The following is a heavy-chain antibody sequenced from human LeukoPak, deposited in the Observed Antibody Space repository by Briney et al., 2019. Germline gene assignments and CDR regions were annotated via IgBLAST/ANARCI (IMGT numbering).Heavy chain of an antibody. CDR1: GGTFSSYA. CDR2: INPIIGTA. Sequence: ASVKVSCKASGGTFSSYAINWVRQAPGQGLEWMGRINPIIGTANYAQKFQGRVTITTDESTSTAYMELSSLRSEDTAVYYCAREIPLIIAETPKYAFDIWGQGTMVTVSS. CDR3: AREIPLIIAETPKYAFDI. J-gene: IGHJ3*02. V-gene: IGHV1-69*05.